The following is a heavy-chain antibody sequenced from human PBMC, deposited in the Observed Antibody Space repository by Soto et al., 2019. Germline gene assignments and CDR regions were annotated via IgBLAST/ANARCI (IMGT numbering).Heavy chain of an antibody. CDR2: ISGSDGKT. Sequence: HPGGSLRLSCAASGFSFGSYALSWVRQAPGKGLEWASTISGSDGKTFYADSVMGRFSIPRDTSPNTLYLQMNSLRADDTAIYYFARGSYLDYWGQGTRVTVSS. CDR3: ARGSYLDY. CDR1: GFSFGSYA. V-gene: IGHV3-23*01. D-gene: IGHD3-16*01. J-gene: IGHJ4*02.